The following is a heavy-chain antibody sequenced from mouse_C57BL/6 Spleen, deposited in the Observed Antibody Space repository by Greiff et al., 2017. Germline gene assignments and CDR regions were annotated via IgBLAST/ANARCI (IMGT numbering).Heavy chain of an antibody. Sequence: EVQLQQSGTVLARPGASVKMSCKTSGYTFTSYWMHWVKQRPGQGLEWIGAIYPGNSDTSYNQKVKGKAKLTAVTSASTAYMELSSLTNEDSAVYYCTRSRDYDYYFDYWGQGTTLTVSS. CDR1: GYTFTSYW. CDR3: TRSRDYDYYFDY. J-gene: IGHJ2*01. V-gene: IGHV1-5*01. D-gene: IGHD2-4*01. CDR2: IYPGNSDT.